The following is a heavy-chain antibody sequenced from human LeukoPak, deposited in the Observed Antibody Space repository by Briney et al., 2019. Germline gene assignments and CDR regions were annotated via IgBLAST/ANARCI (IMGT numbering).Heavy chain of an antibody. D-gene: IGHD2-15*01. J-gene: IGHJ3*02. CDR2: ISGSGGST. Sequence: ETLSLTCTVSGGSIRSGAYSWSWIRQPPGKGLEWVSSISGSGGSTYYADSVKGRFTISRDNSKNTLYLQMNSLRAEDTAVYYCARDIERLNAFDIWGQGTMVTVSS. CDR3: ARDIERLNAFDI. V-gene: IGHV3-23*01. CDR1: GGSIRSGAYS.